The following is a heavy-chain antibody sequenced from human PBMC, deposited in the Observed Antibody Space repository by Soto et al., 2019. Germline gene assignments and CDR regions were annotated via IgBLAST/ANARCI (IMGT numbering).Heavy chain of an antibody. Sequence: ASVKVSCKASGGTFSSYAISWVRQAPGQGLEWMGGIIPIFGTANYAQKFQGRVTITADESTSTAYMELSSLRSEDTAVYYCASSGRGSSSWYDGGEIYYYYGMDVWGQGTTVTVSS. CDR3: ASSGRGSSSWYDGGEIYYYYGMDV. CDR2: IIPIFGTA. D-gene: IGHD6-13*01. CDR1: GGTFSSYA. J-gene: IGHJ6*02. V-gene: IGHV1-69*13.